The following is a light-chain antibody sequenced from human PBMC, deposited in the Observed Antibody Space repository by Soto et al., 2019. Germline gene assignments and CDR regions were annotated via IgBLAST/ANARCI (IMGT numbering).Light chain of an antibody. Sequence: EIELTQSPGTLSLSPGERATLSCRASQSVSSSYLAWYQQKPGQAPRLLIYGASTRATGIPARFSGSGSGTEFTLTISSLQSEDFAVYYCQQYGSSPLTFGGGTKVDI. J-gene: IGKJ4*01. CDR2: GAS. CDR3: QQYGSSPLT. CDR1: QSVSSSY. V-gene: IGKV3-20*01.